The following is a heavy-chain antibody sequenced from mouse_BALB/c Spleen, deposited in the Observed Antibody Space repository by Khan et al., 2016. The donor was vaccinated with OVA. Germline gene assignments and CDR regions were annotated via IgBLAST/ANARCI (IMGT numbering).Heavy chain of an antibody. V-gene: IGHV1-77*01. CDR3: ARGGYAAFSY. CDR1: RYTFTDYI. CDR2: IFPGSDTP. Sequence: VRLQQSGPEVVKPGASLKVSCKASRYTFTDYIIGWVKQSTRQGLEWIGDIFPGSDTPYYNEKFKDKATLTADISSNTAYMQLSSLTSEDSAVYFCARGGYAAFSYWGQGTLVTVSA. J-gene: IGHJ3*01. D-gene: IGHD2-2*01.